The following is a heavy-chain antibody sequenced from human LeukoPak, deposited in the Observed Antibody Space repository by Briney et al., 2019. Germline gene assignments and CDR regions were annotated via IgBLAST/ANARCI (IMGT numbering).Heavy chain of an antibody. J-gene: IGHJ5*02. Sequence: SETLSLTCTVSGGSISSYYWVWIRQPAGKGLEWIGRIFSSGDATYNPSLKSRVTMSVDTSKNQFSLRLKSVTAADTAVYYCAREPNPWGQGTQVTVSS. V-gene: IGHV4-4*07. CDR1: GGSISSYY. CDR3: AREPNP. CDR2: IFSSGDA.